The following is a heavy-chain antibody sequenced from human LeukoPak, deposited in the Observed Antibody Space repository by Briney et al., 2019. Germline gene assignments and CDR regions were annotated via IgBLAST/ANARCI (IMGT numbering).Heavy chain of an antibody. J-gene: IGHJ4*02. CDR3: ARAPVDSSGYYSIDY. D-gene: IGHD3-22*01. Sequence: SETLSLTCAVSGGSISSSNWWSWVRQPPGKGLEWIGEIYHSGSTNYNRSLKSRVTISVDKSKNQFSLKLSSVTAADTAVYYCARAPVDSSGYYSIDYWGQGTLVTVSS. CDR1: GGSISSSNW. CDR2: IYHSGST. V-gene: IGHV4-4*02.